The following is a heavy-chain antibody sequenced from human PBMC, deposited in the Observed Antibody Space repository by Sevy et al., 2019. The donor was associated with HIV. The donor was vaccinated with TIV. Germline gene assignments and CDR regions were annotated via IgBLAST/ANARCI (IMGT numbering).Heavy chain of an antibody. CDR1: GGSISGYY. J-gene: IGHJ6*02. V-gene: IGHV4-59*12. CDR2: IYHSGST. D-gene: IGHD3-10*01. CDR3: ARRGQLANSYYGMDV. Sequence: SETLSLTCSVSGGSISGYYWSWIRQPPGKGLEWIGYIYHSGSTIYNPSLNSRVTISVDTAKTQFSLKLTSLTAADTAVYYCARRGQLANSYYGMDVWGQGTTVTVSS.